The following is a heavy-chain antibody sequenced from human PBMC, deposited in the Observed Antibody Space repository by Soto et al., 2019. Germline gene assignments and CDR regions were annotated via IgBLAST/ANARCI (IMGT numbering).Heavy chain of an antibody. D-gene: IGHD1-26*01. CDR2: IGNKGENYVT. CDR1: GFGFSDSA. CDR3: TKFSGTSSAPAA. J-gene: IGHJ5*02. V-gene: IGHV3-73*01. Sequence: EVQLVESGGDLVQPGGSLKLSCAASGFGFSDSAMYWVRQASGKGLKWVGRIGNKGENYVTTYGPSVKGRFIISLDDLRNTAQLHMRSLRTEDTAIYSCTKFSGTSSAPAALGPGTLVTFPS.